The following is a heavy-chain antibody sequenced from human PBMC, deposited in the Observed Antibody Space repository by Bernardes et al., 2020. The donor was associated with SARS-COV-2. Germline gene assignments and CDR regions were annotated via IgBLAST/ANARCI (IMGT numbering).Heavy chain of an antibody. D-gene: IGHD1-26*01. J-gene: IGHJ4*02. CDR2: IYYSGST. CDR3: ARPSSGNYFYYFDY. Sequence: ETLSLPCTVSGCSIISSSYYWGWIRQPPGKGLEWIGSIYYSGSTYYNPSLKSRVTISVDTSKNQFSLKLSSVTAADTAVYYCARPSSGNYFYYFDYWGQGTLVTVSS. V-gene: IGHV4-39*01. CDR1: GCSIISSSYY.